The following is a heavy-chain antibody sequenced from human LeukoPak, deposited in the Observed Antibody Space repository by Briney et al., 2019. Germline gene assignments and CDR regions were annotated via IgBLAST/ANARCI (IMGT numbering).Heavy chain of an antibody. J-gene: IGHJ4*02. CDR3: ARYVGYSSSYRSRPFDY. CDR1: GGSFSGYY. Sequence: SETLSLTCAVYGGSFSGYYWSWIRLPPGKGLEWIGEINHSGSTNYNPSLKSRVTISVDTSKNQFSLKLSSVTAADTAVYYCARYVGYSSSYRSRPFDYWGQGTLVTVSS. CDR2: INHSGST. D-gene: IGHD6-13*01. V-gene: IGHV4-34*01.